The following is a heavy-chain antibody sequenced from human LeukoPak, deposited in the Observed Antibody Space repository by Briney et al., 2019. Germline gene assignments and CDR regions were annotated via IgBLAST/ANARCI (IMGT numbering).Heavy chain of an antibody. CDR1: GYTFTGYY. CDR3: ARAAGGIRGHSYGTYFDY. J-gene: IGHJ4*02. CDR2: INPNSGGT. D-gene: IGHD5-18*01. Sequence: ASVKVSCKASGYTFTGYYMHWVRQAPGQGLEWMGWINPNSGGTNYAQKFQGRVTMTRDTSISTAYMELSRLRSDDTAVYYCARAAGGIRGHSYGTYFDYWGQGTLVTVSS. V-gene: IGHV1-2*02.